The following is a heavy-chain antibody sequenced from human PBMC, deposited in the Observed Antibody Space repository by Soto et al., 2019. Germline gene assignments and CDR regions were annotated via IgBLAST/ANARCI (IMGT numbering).Heavy chain of an antibody. V-gene: IGHV3-23*01. CDR2: ISGSGGST. J-gene: IGHJ4*02. CDR1: GFTFSSYA. D-gene: IGHD3-10*01. Sequence: GRSLRLSCAASGFTFSSYAMSWVRQAPGKGLEWVSAISGSGGSTYYADSVKGRFTISRDNSKNTLYRQMNSLRAEDTAVYYCAKDVYTVGSGSYYYFNYFDYWGQGTLVTVSS. CDR3: AKDVYTVGSGSYYYFNYFDY.